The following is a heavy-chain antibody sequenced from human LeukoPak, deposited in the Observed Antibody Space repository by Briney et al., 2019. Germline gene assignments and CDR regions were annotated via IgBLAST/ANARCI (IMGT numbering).Heavy chain of an antibody. V-gene: IGHV3-30*02. CDR3: ASWLRGVIGAFDI. Sequence: GGSLRLSCAASGFTFSYYGMHWVRQAPGKGLEWVAFIRYDGNDKFYADSVKGRFAISRDTSRNTLYLQMNSLRAEDTAVYYCASWLRGVIGAFDIWGQGTMVTVSS. CDR1: GFTFSYYG. CDR2: IRYDGNDK. J-gene: IGHJ3*02. D-gene: IGHD3-10*01.